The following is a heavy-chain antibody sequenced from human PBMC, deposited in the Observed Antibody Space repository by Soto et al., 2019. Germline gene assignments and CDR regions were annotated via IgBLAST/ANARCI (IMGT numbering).Heavy chain of an antibody. CDR1: GFTFSSYA. CDR2: ISGSGGST. Sequence: QPGGSLRLSCAASGFTFSSYAMSWVRQAPGKGLEWVSAISGSGGSTYYADSVKGRFTISRDNSKNTLYLQMNSLRAEDTAVYYCAKDRRAPMYYDFWSGYYHGTDYYYYGMDVWGQGTTVTVSS. V-gene: IGHV3-23*01. J-gene: IGHJ6*02. CDR3: AKDRRAPMYYDFWSGYYHGTDYYYYGMDV. D-gene: IGHD3-3*01.